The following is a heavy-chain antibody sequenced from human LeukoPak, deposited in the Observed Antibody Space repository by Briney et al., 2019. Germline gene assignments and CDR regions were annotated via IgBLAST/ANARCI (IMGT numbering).Heavy chain of an antibody. CDR3: ATVWRYFDWLSLDY. V-gene: IGHV1-24*01. Sequence: GASVKVSCKVSGHILTELSMHWVRQAPGKGLEWMGAFDPEDGETIYAQKFQGRVTMTEDTSTDTAYMELSSLRSEDTAVYYCATVWRYFDWLSLDYWGQGTLVTVSS. D-gene: IGHD3-9*01. CDR1: GHILTELS. CDR2: FDPEDGET. J-gene: IGHJ4*02.